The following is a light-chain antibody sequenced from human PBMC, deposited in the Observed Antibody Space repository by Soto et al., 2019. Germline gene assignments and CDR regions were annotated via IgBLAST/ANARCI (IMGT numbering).Light chain of an antibody. CDR2: DVS. CDR1: SGDVGGYNY. Sequence: QSVLTQPASVSGSPGQSITISCTGTSGDVGGYNYVSWYQQHPGKAPKLMIYDVSNRPSGVSNRFSGSKSGNTASLTISGLQAEDEADYYCSSYTSSGSVFGGGTKVTVL. V-gene: IGLV2-14*01. J-gene: IGLJ2*01. CDR3: SSYTSSGSV.